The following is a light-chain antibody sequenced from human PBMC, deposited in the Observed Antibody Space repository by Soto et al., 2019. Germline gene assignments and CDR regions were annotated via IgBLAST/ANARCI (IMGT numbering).Light chain of an antibody. J-gene: IGLJ1*01. V-gene: IGLV2-18*02. CDR3: SSSSSINTYV. CDR2: GVN. Sequence: QSVLTQPPSVSGSPGQSVTISCTGTSSDVGIYNRVSWYQQPPGTAPKLINYGVNNRPSGVPDRFSGSKSGNTASLTISGLQAEDEADYYCSSSSSINTYVFGTGTKVTVL. CDR1: SSDVGIYNR.